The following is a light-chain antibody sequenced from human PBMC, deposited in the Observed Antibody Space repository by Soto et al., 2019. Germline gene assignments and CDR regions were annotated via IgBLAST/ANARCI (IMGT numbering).Light chain of an antibody. CDR1: GPNVGTFY. J-gene: IGLJ2*01. CDR3: ASWDDNLSAVV. Sequence: QAVVTQPPSASATPGRGVTISCSGSGPNVGTFYVSWYQHLPGTAPKLLIYSDNQRPSGVPDRFSGSKSGTSASLAISALRSEDEADYYCASWDDNLSAVVFGGGTKVTVL. V-gene: IGLV1-47*02. CDR2: SDN.